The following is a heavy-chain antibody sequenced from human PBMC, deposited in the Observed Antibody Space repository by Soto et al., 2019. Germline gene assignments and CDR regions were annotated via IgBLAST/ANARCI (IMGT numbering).Heavy chain of an antibody. D-gene: IGHD3-10*01. CDR2: INPSGGST. CDR1: GYTFTSYY. CDR3: ARAGNYGSGSSHNWFDP. V-gene: IGHV1-46*01. J-gene: IGHJ5*02. Sequence: WASVKVSCKASGYTFTSYYMHWVRQAPGQGLEWMGIINPSGGSTSYAQKFQGRVTMTRDTSTSTVYMELSSLRSEDTAVYYCARAGNYGSGSSHNWFDPWGQGTLVTVSS.